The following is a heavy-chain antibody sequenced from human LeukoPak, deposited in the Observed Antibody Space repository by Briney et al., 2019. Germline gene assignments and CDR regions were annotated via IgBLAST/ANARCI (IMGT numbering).Heavy chain of an antibody. CDR3: ARGSSWYDY. V-gene: IGHV4-4*07. CDR2: FYTSGST. D-gene: IGHD6-13*01. CDR1: GGSISSYF. Sequence: SETLSLTSTVAGGSISSYFWSWIRQPAGKGLEWIGRFYTSGSTNYNPSLKSRVTISVDTSKDQFSLKLNSVTAADTAVYYCARGSSWYDYWGQGTLVTVSS. J-gene: IGHJ4*02.